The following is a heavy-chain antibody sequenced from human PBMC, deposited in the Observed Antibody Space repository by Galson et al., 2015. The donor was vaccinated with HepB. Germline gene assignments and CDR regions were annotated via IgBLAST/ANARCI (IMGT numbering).Heavy chain of an antibody. D-gene: IGHD1-1*01. V-gene: IGHV3-21*04. Sequence: SLRLSCAASGFSFRTYRMTWVRQAPGKGLDWVSCISSTSTYIAYTDSVKGRFTISRDNAKSSVYLQMNSLRAGDTAVYYCVHNWNLFDYWGQGTLVAVSS. CDR3: VHNWNLFDY. CDR1: GFSFRTYR. CDR2: ISSTSTYI. J-gene: IGHJ4*02.